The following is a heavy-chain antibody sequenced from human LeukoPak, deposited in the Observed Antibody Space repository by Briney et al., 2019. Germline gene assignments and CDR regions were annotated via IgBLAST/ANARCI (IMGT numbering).Heavy chain of an antibody. V-gene: IGHV3-9*01. D-gene: IGHD2-2*01. CDR2: ISWNSGSI. J-gene: IGHJ6*03. Sequence: GGSLRLSCAASGFTFDDYAMHWVRQAPGKGLEWVSGISWNSGSIGYADSVKGRFTISRDNAKNSLYLQMNSLRAEDTALYYCARRYCSSTSCYRNYYYYYMDVWGKGTTVTVSS. CDR3: ARRYCSSTSCYRNYYYYYMDV. CDR1: GFTFDDYA.